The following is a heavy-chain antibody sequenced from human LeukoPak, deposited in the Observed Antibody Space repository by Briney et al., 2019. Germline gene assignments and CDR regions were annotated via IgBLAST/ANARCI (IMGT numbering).Heavy chain of an antibody. CDR1: SYTFSAYG. D-gene: IGHD6-13*01. Sequence: GASVKASCKASSYTFSAYGISWVRQAPGQGLEWMGYISAYSGNTNYAQRLQGRVTMTTDTSTSTAYMELRSLRSDDTAVYFCARDSHIAGVAYYFDYWGQGTLVTVSS. V-gene: IGHV1-18*01. CDR3: ARDSHIAGVAYYFDY. J-gene: IGHJ4*02. CDR2: ISAYSGNT.